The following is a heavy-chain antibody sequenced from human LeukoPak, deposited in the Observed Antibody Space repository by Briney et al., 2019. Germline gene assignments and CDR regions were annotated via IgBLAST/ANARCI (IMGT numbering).Heavy chain of an antibody. J-gene: IGHJ6*04. CDR2: TFYWSTWKT. CDR1: GDTVSSRSA. CDR3: ARGRPSYYAMDV. Sequence: SQTLSLTCGISGDTVSSRSAWNWLRQSPSRGLEWLGRTFYWSTWKTDFAVSMSSRMTIIPDTSNNQFSLQLNSVTPEDTGVYFCARGRPSYYAMDVWGKGTSVTVSS. V-gene: IGHV6-1*01.